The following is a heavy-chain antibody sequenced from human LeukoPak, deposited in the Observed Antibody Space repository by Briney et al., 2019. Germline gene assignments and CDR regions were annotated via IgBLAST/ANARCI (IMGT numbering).Heavy chain of an antibody. V-gene: IGHV1-69*01. CDR2: IIPIFGTA. CDR3: ARDLGSSSSDVYYYMDV. J-gene: IGHJ6*03. D-gene: IGHD6-6*01. CDR1: GGTFSSYA. Sequence: SVKVSCTASGGTFSSYAISWVRQAPGQGLEWMGGIIPIFGTANYAQKFQGRVTITADESTSTAYMELSSLRSEDTAVYYCARDLGSSSSDVYYYMDVWGKGTTVTVSS.